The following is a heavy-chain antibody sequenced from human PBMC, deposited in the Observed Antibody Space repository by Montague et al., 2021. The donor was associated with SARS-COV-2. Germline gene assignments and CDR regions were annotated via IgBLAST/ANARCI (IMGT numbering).Heavy chain of an antibody. CDR2: IKQDGSEK. Sequence: SLRLSCAASGFTFSSYWMSWVRQAPGKGLEWVANIKQDGSEKYYADSVQGRFTISRDNLKNTVYLQMNSLRDVDTALYYCAKVGDILTGYSLINLDAWGQGTLVVVSS. D-gene: IGHD3-9*01. V-gene: IGHV3-7*03. CDR1: GFTFSSYW. J-gene: IGHJ5*02. CDR3: AKVGDILTGYSLINLDA.